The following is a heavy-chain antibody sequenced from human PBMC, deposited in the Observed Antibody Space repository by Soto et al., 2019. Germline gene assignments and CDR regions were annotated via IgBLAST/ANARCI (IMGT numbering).Heavy chain of an antibody. CDR3: ARSAGWYAVHS. CDR1: GDSVSSPYY. V-gene: IGHV4-4*02. D-gene: IGHD6-19*01. J-gene: IGHJ4*02. Sequence: QVQLQESGPGLVKPSGTLSLTCAVSGDSVSSPYYWCWVRQPPGKGLEWIGEVFHTGTSSYNPSLRSGVTISMDKPNNQFSLDLSSVTAADTAVYYCARSAGWYAVHSWGPGTLVIVSS. CDR2: VFHTGTS.